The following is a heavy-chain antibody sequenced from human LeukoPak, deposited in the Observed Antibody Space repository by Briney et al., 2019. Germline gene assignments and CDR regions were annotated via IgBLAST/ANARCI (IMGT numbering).Heavy chain of an antibody. D-gene: IGHD3-3*01. CDR1: GFTFSSYG. Sequence: GGSLRLSCAASGFTFSSYGMHWVRQAPGKGLEWVAVIWYDGSNKYYADSVKGRFTISRDNSKNTLYLQMNSLRAEDTAVYYCARVKIASGYYDFWSGYLIEGWGQGTLVTVSS. V-gene: IGHV3-33*01. J-gene: IGHJ4*02. CDR2: IWYDGSNK. CDR3: ARVKIASGYYDFWSGYLIEG.